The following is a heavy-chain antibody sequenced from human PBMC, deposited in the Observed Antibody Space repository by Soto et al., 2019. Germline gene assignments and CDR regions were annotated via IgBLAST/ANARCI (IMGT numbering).Heavy chain of an antibody. CDR1: GGPFNGYY. Sequence: SETLSLTCAAYGGPFNGYYWSWIRQPPGKGLEWIGEINHSGSGNYNPSLKSRVTIPLDTSKNQFSLKLDSVTAADTAVYYCARVVRGWHPHFDSWGQGTLVTVSS. CDR3: ARVVRGWHPHFDS. CDR2: INHSGSG. J-gene: IGHJ4*02. D-gene: IGHD2-21*01. V-gene: IGHV4-34*01.